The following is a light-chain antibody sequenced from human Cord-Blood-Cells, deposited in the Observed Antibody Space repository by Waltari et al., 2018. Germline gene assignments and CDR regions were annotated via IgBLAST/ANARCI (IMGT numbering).Light chain of an antibody. CDR1: QSVSSSY. Sequence: EIVLTQSPGTLSLSPGERATLSCRASQSVSSSYLAWYQQKPGQAPRLLIYGASSRATGIPDRFSGSGSGTDFTLTISRLEPEDFAVYYCQQYGSSSVTCGGGTKVEIK. CDR2: GAS. V-gene: IGKV3-20*01. J-gene: IGKJ4*01. CDR3: QQYGSSSVT.